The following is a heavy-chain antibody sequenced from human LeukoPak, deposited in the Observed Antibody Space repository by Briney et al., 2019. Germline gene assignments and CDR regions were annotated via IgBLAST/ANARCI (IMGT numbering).Heavy chain of an antibody. CDR3: ARWSGSYSYFDY. Sequence: SETLSLTCTVSGGSISSGDYYWSWIRQPPGKGLEWIGYIYYSGSTYYNPSLKSRVTISVDTSKNQFSLKLSSVTAVDTAVYYCARWSGSYSYFDYWGQGTLVTVSS. D-gene: IGHD1-26*01. CDR1: GGSISSGDYY. V-gene: IGHV4-30-4*08. CDR2: IYYSGST. J-gene: IGHJ4*02.